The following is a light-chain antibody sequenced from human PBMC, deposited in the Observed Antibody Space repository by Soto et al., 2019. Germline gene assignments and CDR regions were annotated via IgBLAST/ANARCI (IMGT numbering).Light chain of an antibody. CDR1: QSVSSN. Sequence: EILMTQSPATLSVSPGERATLSCRASQSVSSNVAWYQQKPGQAPRLLIYGASNRATGIPARFSGSVSGTDFSITITSLQSEDGEVYDGQQYNNWPRTFGQGTKVDIK. V-gene: IGKV3-15*01. J-gene: IGKJ1*01. CDR2: GAS. CDR3: QQYNNWPRT.